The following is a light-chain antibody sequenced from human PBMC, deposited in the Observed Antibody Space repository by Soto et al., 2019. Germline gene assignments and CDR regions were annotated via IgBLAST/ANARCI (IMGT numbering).Light chain of an antibody. CDR3: KQYGSSIT. CDR2: GAS. CDR1: QSVSNNY. J-gene: IGKJ5*01. V-gene: IGKV3-20*01. Sequence: EIVWTRSPGTRSLSLGERATFSCRASQSVSNNYLAWYQQKPGQAPRPLIYGASSRATGIPDRFSGSGSGTEFPLTISRLEPEDFAVYYCKQYGSSITFGQGTRLEI.